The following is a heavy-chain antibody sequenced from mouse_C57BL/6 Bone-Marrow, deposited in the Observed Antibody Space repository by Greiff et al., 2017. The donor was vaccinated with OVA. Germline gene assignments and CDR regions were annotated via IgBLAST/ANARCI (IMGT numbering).Heavy chain of an antibody. J-gene: IGHJ3*01. D-gene: IGHD1-1*01. CDR1: GYTFTSYG. CDR3: AREHYYYGSSFAY. CDR2: IYPRSGNT. Sequence: VKLMESGAELARPGASVKLSCKASGYTFTSYGISWVKKRTGQGLEWIGEIYPRSGNTYYNEKFKGKATLTADKSSSTAYMELRSLTSEDSAVYFCAREHYYYGSSFAYWGQGTLVTVSA. V-gene: IGHV1-81*01.